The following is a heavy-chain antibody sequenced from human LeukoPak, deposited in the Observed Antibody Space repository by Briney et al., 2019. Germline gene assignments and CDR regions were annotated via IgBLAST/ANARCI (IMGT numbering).Heavy chain of an antibody. CDR1: GYTFTGYY. V-gene: IGHV1-2*02. Sequence: ASVKVSCKASGYTFTGYYMHWVRQAPGQGLEWMGWINPNSGGANYAQKFQGRVTMTRDTSISTAYMELSRLRSDDTAVYYCARVFGSSGWWVYFDYWGQGTLVTVSS. CDR2: INPNSGGA. J-gene: IGHJ4*02. CDR3: ARVFGSSGWWVYFDY. D-gene: IGHD6-19*01.